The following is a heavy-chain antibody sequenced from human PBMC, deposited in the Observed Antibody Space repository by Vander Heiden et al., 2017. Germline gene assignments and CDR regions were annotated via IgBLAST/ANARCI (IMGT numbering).Heavy chain of an antibody. Sequence: VQLVESGGGLVQPGRSLRRSCAAHGFTFDDYAMHWVRQAPGKGLEWVSGISWNSGSIGYADSVKGRFTISRDNAKNSLYLQMNSLRAEDTALYYCAKDLTYYYDSSGSYFDYWGQGTLVTVSS. CDR1: GFTFDDYA. CDR3: AKDLTYYYDSSGSYFDY. J-gene: IGHJ4*02. V-gene: IGHV3-9*01. D-gene: IGHD3-22*01. CDR2: ISWNSGSI.